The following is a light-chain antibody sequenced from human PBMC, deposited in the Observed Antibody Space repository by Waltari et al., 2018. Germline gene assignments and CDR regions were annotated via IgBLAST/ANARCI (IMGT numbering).Light chain of an antibody. CDR2: GYD. V-gene: IGLV1-44*01. Sequence: QSVLTQSPSASGTPRQRVTISCSGSISHIGSNPVGWSQHLPGTAPKLVFYGYDPRPSGVPARFSGSQSGTSASLAISGLQAEDEADYYCAVWDDSLKGCVFGTGTKVTVL. CDR3: AVWDDSLKGCV. J-gene: IGLJ1*01. CDR1: ISHIGSNP.